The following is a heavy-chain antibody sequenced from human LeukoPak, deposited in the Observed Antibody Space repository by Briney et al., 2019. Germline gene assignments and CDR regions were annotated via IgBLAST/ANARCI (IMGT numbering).Heavy chain of an antibody. CDR3: VKEVPGTTVYD. CDR2: IFRGEKT. J-gene: IGHJ4*02. Sequence: GGPLNLSGAASGFSVTNTYRGGVRKAPGEGLEWVSVIFRGEKTYYADSVKGRFTLYRGSSTNTVYLQMASLRAEDTAMYYCVKEVPGTTVYDWGQGTLVTVSS. CDR1: GFSVTNTY. D-gene: IGHD4-17*01. V-gene: IGHV3-66*01.